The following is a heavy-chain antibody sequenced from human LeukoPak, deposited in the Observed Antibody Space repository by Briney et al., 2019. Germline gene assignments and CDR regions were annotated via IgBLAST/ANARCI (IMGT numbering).Heavy chain of an antibody. Sequence: SVKVSCKASGGTFSSYAISWVRQAPGQGLEWMGGIIPIFGTANYAQEFQGRVTITADESTSTAYMELSSLRSEDTAVYYCARDSSSSSGLFDYWGQGTLVTVSS. J-gene: IGHJ4*02. D-gene: IGHD6-6*01. V-gene: IGHV1-69*13. CDR3: ARDSSSSSGLFDY. CDR1: GGTFSSYA. CDR2: IIPIFGTA.